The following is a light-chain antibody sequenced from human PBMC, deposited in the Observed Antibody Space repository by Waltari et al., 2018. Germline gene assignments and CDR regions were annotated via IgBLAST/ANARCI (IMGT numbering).Light chain of an antibody. CDR1: SSDVGFYNH. CDR2: KVT. V-gene: IGLV2-14*01. CDR3: TSYTRSSTWV. J-gene: IGLJ3*02. Sequence: QSALTQPASVSGSPGQSVTISCTGSSSDVGFYNHVSWYQQHPGKVPKLMIYKVTNRPSGVSNRSSGSKSGDTASLTISGLQAEDEADYYCTSYTRSSTWVFGGGTKLTVL.